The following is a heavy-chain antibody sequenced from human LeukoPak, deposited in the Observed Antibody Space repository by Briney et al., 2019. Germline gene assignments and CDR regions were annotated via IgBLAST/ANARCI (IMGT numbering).Heavy chain of an antibody. CDR3: ASHSGGNSEVFDY. D-gene: IGHD4-23*01. CDR2: IYTSGST. J-gene: IGHJ4*02. Sequence: SETLSLTCTVSGGSISSGSHYWSWIRQPAGKGLEWIGRIYTSGSTNYNPSLKSRLTISVDTSKNQFSLKVRSVTAADTAVYYCASHSGGNSEVFDYWGQGTLVTVSS. CDR1: GGSISSGSHY. V-gene: IGHV4-61*02.